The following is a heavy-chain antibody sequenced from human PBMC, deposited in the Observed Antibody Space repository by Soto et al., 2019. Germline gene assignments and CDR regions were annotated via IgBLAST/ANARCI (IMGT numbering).Heavy chain of an antibody. CDR2: IYWNDDK. V-gene: IGHV2-5*01. CDR1: GFSLSTSGVG. D-gene: IGHD5-18*01. J-gene: IGHJ6*02. Sequence: SGPTQVNPTHPLTLTCTFSGFSLSTSGVGVGWIRQPPGKALEWLALIYWNDDKRYSPSLKSRLTITKDTSKNQVVLTMTNMDPVDTATYYAVYYYYYYGMDVWGQGTTVTSP. CDR3: VYYYYYYGMDV.